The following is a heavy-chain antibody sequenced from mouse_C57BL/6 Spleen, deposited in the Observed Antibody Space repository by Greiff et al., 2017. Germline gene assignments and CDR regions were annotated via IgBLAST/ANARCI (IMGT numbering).Heavy chain of an antibody. CDR3: AESNYYAIDY. J-gene: IGHJ4*01. V-gene: IGHV5-12*01. CDR1: GFTFSDYY. CDR2: ISNGGGST. Sequence: EVQLQQSGGGLVQPGGSLKLSCAASGFTFSDYYMYWVRQTPEKRLEWVAYISNGGGSTYYPDTVKGRFTISRDKDKNTLYLQMSRLKSEDTALYYYAESNYYAIDYWGQGTSVTVSS.